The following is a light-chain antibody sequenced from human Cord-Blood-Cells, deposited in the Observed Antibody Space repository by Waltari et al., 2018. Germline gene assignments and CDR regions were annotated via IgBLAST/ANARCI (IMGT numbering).Light chain of an antibody. CDR3: AAWDDSLNGVV. CDR1: SSNIGNNA. J-gene: IGLJ2*01. V-gene: IGLV1-36*01. Sequence: QSVLPQPPSVSEPPRQRVTISCSGSSSNIGNNAVNWYQQLPGKAPKLLIYYDDLLPSGVSDRFSGSKSGTSASLAISGLQSEDEADYYCAAWDDSLNGVVFGGGTKLTVL. CDR2: YDD.